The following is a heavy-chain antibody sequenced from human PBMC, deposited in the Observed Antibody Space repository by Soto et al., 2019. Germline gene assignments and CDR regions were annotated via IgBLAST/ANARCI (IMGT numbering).Heavy chain of an antibody. CDR1: GFTFSSYS. J-gene: IGHJ4*02. D-gene: IGHD2-21*01. Sequence: QVQLVESGGGVVQPGRSLRLSCAASGFTFSSYSMHWVRQAPGKGLEWVAAMSYDGNSKYFADSVKGRFTISRDNSKNTLSLQMNSLGAEDLAVYYCARGRTVRDHDDFDLWGQGTLVTVSS. CDR2: MSYDGNSK. V-gene: IGHV3-30-3*01. CDR3: ARGRTVRDHDDFDL.